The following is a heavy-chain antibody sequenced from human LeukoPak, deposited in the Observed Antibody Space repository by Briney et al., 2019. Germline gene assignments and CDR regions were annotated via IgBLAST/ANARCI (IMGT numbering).Heavy chain of an antibody. CDR2: IYTSGST. J-gene: IGHJ4*02. V-gene: IGHV4-59*10. D-gene: IGHD1-1*01. CDR3: AITSDERRASDY. CDR1: GGSFSDYY. Sequence: SETLSLTCAVYGGSFSDYYWSWIRQPAGKGLEWIGRIYTSGSTNYNPSLKSRVTMSVDTSKNQFSLKLSSVTAADTAVYYCAITSDERRASDYWGQGTLVTVSS.